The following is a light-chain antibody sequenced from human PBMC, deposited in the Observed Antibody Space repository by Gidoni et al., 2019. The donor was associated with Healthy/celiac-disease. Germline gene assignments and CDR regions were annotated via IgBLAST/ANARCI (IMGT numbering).Light chain of an antibody. J-gene: IGKJ1*01. V-gene: IGKV1-12*01. CDR2: TAS. Sequence: DIQMTQSPSSVSASVGDRVTMTCRASQDISTSLAWYQQKSGKAPTLLIYTASNLQSGVPSRFSGSGSGTDFTVTISSLQPEDFATYYCQQASSFPGTFGQGTKVEIK. CDR1: QDISTS. CDR3: QQASSFPGT.